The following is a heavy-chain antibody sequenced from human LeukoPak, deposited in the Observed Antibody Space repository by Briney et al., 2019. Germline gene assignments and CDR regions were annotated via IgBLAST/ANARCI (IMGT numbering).Heavy chain of an antibody. CDR2: IYSCGST. J-gene: IGHJ4*02. D-gene: IGHD3-22*01. Sequence: PGGSLRLSCAASGFTVSSNYMSWVRQAPGKGLEWVSVIYSCGSTYYADSVKGRFTISRDNSKNTLYLQMNSLRAEDTAVYYCASNFDSSGYPFDYWGQGTLVTVSS. CDR1: GFTVSSNY. CDR3: ASNFDSSGYPFDY. V-gene: IGHV3-66*01.